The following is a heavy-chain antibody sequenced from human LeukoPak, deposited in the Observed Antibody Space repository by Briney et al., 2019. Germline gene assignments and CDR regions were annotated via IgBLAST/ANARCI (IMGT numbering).Heavy chain of an antibody. CDR2: ISYDGSNK. J-gene: IGHJ6*04. CDR1: GFTFSSYA. CDR3: ARFYKDWSVMDV. V-gene: IGHV3-30-3*01. Sequence: GGSLRLSCAASGFTFSSYAMHWVRQAPGKGLEWVAVISYDGSNKYYADSVKGRFTISRDNSKNTLYLQMNSLRAEDTAVYYCARFYKDWSVMDVWGKGTTVTVSS. D-gene: IGHD2/OR15-2a*01.